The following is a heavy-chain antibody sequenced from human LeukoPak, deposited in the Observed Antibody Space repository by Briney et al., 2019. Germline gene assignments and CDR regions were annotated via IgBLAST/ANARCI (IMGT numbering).Heavy chain of an antibody. CDR2: VNHSGST. D-gene: IGHD2-2*01. V-gene: IGHV4-34*01. J-gene: IGHJ4*02. Sequence: SETLSLTCAVYGGSFSGYYWSWIRQPPGKGLEWTGEVNHSGSTNYNPSLESRVTISVDTSKNQFSLKLSSVTAADTAVYYCARARRTKYCSSTSCYAFDYWGQGTLVTVSS. CDR1: GGSFSGYY. CDR3: ARARRTKYCSSTSCYAFDY.